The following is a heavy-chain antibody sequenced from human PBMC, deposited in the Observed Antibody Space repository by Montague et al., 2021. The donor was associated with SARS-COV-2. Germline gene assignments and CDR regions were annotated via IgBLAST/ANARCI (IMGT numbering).Heavy chain of an antibody. J-gene: IGHJ4*02. V-gene: IGHV4-59*02. Sequence: SETLSLTCSVSASTVSRSFLSWTRHSPGKCLESTGFIFFGENSNPNPALQSRASFSVDTSKNLFSLRLKSLSIVDTAVYYCATIATTGPQEFNRWGQGTLVTVAT. CDR1: ASTVSRSF. CDR3: ATIATTGPQEFNR. D-gene: IGHD1/OR15-1a*01. CDR2: IFFGENS.